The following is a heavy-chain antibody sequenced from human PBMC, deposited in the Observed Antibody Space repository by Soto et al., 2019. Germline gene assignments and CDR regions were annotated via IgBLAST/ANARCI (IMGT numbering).Heavy chain of an antibody. Sequence: EVQLVETGGGLIQPGGSLRLSCAASGFTVSSNYMNWVRQAPGKGLEWLSIIYSDGTTYYADSVKSRFTISRDNFKNTLYLQMNNLRAEDTAVYYCAILSNWGQGTLVTVSS. V-gene: IGHV3-53*02. CDR1: GFTVSSNY. J-gene: IGHJ4*02. D-gene: IGHD6-6*01. CDR2: IYSDGTT. CDR3: AILSN.